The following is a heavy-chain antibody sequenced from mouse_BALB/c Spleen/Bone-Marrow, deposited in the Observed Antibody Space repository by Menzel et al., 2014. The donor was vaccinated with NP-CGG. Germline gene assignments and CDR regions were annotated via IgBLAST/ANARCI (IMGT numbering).Heavy chain of an antibody. CDR2: INPTNGRT. V-gene: IGHV1S81*02. CDR1: GYTFTSYW. J-gene: IGHJ1*01. CDR3: ARYYNGEFDG. D-gene: IGHD1-1*01. Sequence: QVQLQQSGAELVKPGASAQLSCKTSGYTFTSYWMHWVKQRPGQGLEWIGEINPTNGRTNYNEKFRNKATLTVDKSSSTAYMQLSSRTSEDSAVYYWARYYNGEFDGWGEGTTGTGS.